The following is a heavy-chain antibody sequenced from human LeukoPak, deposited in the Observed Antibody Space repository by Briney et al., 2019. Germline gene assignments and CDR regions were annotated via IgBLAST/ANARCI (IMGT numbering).Heavy chain of an antibody. Sequence: ASVKVSCKASGYTFTGYYMHWVRQAPGQGLEWMGWISAYNGNTNYAQKLQGRVTMTTDTSTTTAYMELRSLRSDDTAVYYCARGGVVPPAVVNWFGPWGQGTLVTVSS. CDR3: ARGGVVPPAVVNWFGP. CDR2: ISAYNGNT. J-gene: IGHJ5*02. D-gene: IGHD2-2*01. CDR1: GYTFTGYY. V-gene: IGHV1-18*04.